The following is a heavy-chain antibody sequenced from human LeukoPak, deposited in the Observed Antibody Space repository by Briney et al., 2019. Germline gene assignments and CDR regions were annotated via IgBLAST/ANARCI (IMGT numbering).Heavy chain of an antibody. Sequence: PGGSLRLSCAASGFTFSSYAMSWVRQAPGKGLEWVSAISGSGGSTYYADSVKGRFTISRDNSKNTLYLQMNSLRAEDTAVYYCAKAPGHSSGWYAAYYFDYWGQGTLVTVSS. CDR2: ISGSGGST. CDR1: GFTFSSYA. J-gene: IGHJ4*02. V-gene: IGHV3-23*01. CDR3: AKAPGHSSGWYAAYYFDY. D-gene: IGHD6-19*01.